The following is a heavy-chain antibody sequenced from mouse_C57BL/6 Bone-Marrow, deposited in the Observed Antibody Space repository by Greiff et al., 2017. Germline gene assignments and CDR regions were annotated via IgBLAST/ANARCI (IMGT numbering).Heavy chain of an antibody. J-gene: IGHJ3*01. Sequence: VQLQQSGAELARPGASVKLSCKASGYTFTSYGISWVKQRTGQGLEWIGEIYPRSGNTYYNEKFKGKATLTADKSSSTAYMELRSLTSEDSAVYFCARYDGYYFWFAYWGQGTLVTVSA. CDR3: ARYDGYYFWFAY. CDR1: GYTFTSYG. CDR2: IYPRSGNT. D-gene: IGHD2-3*01. V-gene: IGHV1-81*01.